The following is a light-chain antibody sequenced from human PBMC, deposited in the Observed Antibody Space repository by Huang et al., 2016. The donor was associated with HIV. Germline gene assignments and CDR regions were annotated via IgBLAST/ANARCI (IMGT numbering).Light chain of an antibody. CDR2: DAA. V-gene: IGKV1-33*01. CDR3: QQYDSLPRT. J-gene: IGKJ3*01. CDR1: RHIYSY. Sequence: DIQMTQSPSYLSASIGDRVTITCRASRHIYSYLNWYQHRPGKAPKLLIYDAANVEVGVPSRFSGRGSGRNVTLIISSLQPEDFATYYCQQYDSLPRTFGPGTKV.